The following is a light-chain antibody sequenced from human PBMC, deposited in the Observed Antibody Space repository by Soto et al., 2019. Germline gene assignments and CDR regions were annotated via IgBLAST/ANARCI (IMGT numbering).Light chain of an antibody. CDR2: GAS. J-gene: IGKJ2*01. Sequence: EIVLTQSPGTLSLSPGERATLSCRASQSVTSSYLAWDQQKPGQAPRLLISGASSSATSITDRFSGSGSGIDFTLTISRLEPEDFAVYYCQQFGSSPYMYTFGQGTELEI. V-gene: IGKV3-20*01. CDR1: QSVTSSY. CDR3: QQFGSSPYMYT.